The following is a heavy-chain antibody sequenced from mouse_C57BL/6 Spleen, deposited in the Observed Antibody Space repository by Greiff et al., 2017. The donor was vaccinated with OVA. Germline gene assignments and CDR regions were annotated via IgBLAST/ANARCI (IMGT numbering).Heavy chain of an antibody. CDR1: GYTFTDYN. V-gene: IGHV1-18*01. Sequence: VQLQQSGPELVKPGASVKIPCKASGYTFTDYNMDWVKQSHGKSLEWIGDINPNNGGTIYNQKFKGKATLAVDKSSSTAYMELRSLTSEDTAVYNCARGNEHDGNYAMDYWGQGTSVTVSS. D-gene: IGHD2-12*01. CDR2: INPNNGGT. J-gene: IGHJ4*01. CDR3: ARGNEHDGNYAMDY.